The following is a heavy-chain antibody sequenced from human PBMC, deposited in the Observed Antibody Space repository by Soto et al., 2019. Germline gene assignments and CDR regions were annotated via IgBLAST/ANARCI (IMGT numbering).Heavy chain of an antibody. CDR3: ARDKITGLFDY. Sequence: QVQLQQWGAGLLKPSETLSLTCAVYGGSFSGYSWTWIRQPPGTGLEWIGEINHSGSTNYNPSLKSRVTISVDTSKYQFSLKLTAVTAAVAAVDYCARDKITGLFDYWGQGTLVTVSS. CDR1: GGSFSGYS. CDR2: INHSGST. D-gene: IGHD2-8*02. V-gene: IGHV4-34*01. J-gene: IGHJ4*02.